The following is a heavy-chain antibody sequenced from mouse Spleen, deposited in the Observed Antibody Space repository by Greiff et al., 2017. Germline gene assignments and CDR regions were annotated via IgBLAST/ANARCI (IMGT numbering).Heavy chain of an antibody. V-gene: IGHV5-17*01. J-gene: IGHJ3*01. CDR3: ARRIFDYDGFAY. CDR1: GFTFSDYG. D-gene: IGHD2-4*01. Sequence: EVKLVESGGGLVKPGGSLKLSCAASGFTFSDYGMHWVRQAPEKGLEWVAYISSGSSTIYYADTVKGRFTISRDNAKNTLFLQMTSLRSEDTAMYYCARRIFDYDGFAYWGQGTLVTVSA. CDR2: ISSGSSTI.